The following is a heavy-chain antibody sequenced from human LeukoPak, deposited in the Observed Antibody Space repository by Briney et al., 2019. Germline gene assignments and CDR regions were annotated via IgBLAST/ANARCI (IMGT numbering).Heavy chain of an antibody. V-gene: IGHV1-2*02. J-gene: IGHJ4*02. CDR3: ARGLRYYDSSGYYYYYFDY. CDR1: GYTFTEYY. CDR2: INPNSGGT. D-gene: IGHD3-22*01. Sequence: ASVKVSCKASGYTFTEYYMHWVRQAPGQGLEWMGWINPNSGGTNYAQEFQGRVTMTRDTSISTDYMELSRLRSDDTALYYCARGLRYYDSSGYYYYYFDYWGQGTLVTVSS.